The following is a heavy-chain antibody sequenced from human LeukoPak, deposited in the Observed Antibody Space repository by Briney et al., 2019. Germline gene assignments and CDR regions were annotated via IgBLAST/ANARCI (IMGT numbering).Heavy chain of an antibody. CDR3: ARDGRITMVRGVIITGVDY. Sequence: AASVKVSCNASGYTITSYYMHWVRQAPGHGLEWVGIINPSGGSTSYAQKFQGRVTMTRDTSTSTVYMELSSLRSEETAVYYCARDGRITMVRGVIITGVDYWGQGTLVTVSS. D-gene: IGHD3-10*01. V-gene: IGHV1-46*01. CDR1: GYTITSYY. CDR2: INPSGGST. J-gene: IGHJ4*02.